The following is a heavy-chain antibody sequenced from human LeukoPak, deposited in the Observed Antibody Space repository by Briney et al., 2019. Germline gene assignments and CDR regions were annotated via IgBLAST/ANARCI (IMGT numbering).Heavy chain of an antibody. Sequence: SETLSLTCTVSGGSISSYHWSWIRQPAGKGLEWIGRIYTSGSTNYNPSLKSRVTMSVDTSKNQFSLKLSSVTAADTAVYYCAREYSSSSQYFDYWGQGTLVTVSS. CDR1: GGSISSYH. CDR3: AREYSSSSQYFDY. J-gene: IGHJ4*02. CDR2: IYTSGST. V-gene: IGHV4-4*07. D-gene: IGHD6-6*01.